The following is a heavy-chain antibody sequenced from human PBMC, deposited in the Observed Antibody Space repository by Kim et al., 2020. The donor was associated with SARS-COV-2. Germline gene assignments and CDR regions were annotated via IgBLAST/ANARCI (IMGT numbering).Heavy chain of an antibody. J-gene: IGHJ6*02. Sequence: GGSLRLSCAASGFTFSSYAMSWVRQAPGKGLEWISVIDTGSVNTYYADSVKGRFTISRDNSKNTLYLQMNSLRAEDTAVYYCAKGGPTRLSAMDYWGLGTTVTVSS. D-gene: IGHD5-12*01. CDR2: IDTGSVNT. CDR3: AKGGPTRLSAMDY. V-gene: IGHV3-23*01. CDR1: GFTFSSYA.